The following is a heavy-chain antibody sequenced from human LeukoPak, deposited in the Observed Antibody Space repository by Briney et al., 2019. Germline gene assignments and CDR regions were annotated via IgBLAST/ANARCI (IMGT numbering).Heavy chain of an antibody. D-gene: IGHD6-19*01. J-gene: IGHJ5*02. CDR2: TYYRSKWYN. CDR1: GDSVSSNSAA. Sequence: SQTLSLTCAISGDSVSSNSAAWNWFRQSPSRGLEWLGRTYYRSKWYNDYAVSVKSRITINPDTSKNQFSLQLNSVTPEDTAVYYCARYTRCIAVAGSRRKGFLSHYWFDPWGQGTLVTVSS. CDR3: ARYTRCIAVAGSRRKGFLSHYWFDP. V-gene: IGHV6-1*01.